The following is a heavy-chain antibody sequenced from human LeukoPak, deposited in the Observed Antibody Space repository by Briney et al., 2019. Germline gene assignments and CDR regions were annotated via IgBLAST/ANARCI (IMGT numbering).Heavy chain of an antibody. Sequence: GGSLRLSCAASGFTFSDYYMSWIRQAPGKGLEWVSYISSSGSTIYYADSVKGRFTISRDNAKNSLYLQMNSLRAEDTAVYYCARDGYYGSGSYYWFDPWGQGTLVTVSS. J-gene: IGHJ5*02. CDR2: ISSSGSTI. D-gene: IGHD3-10*01. V-gene: IGHV3-11*01. CDR1: GFTFSDYY. CDR3: ARDGYYGSGSYYWFDP.